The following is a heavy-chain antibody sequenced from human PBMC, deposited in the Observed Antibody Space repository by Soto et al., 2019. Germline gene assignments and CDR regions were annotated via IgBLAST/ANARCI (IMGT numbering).Heavy chain of an antibody. CDR1: GYTFTTYG. CDR3: ARAKVLITPNWFDP. CDR2: ISTYNGNT. V-gene: IGHV1-18*01. J-gene: IGHJ5*02. Sequence: QVQLVQSAGEVKKPGASVKVSCKASGYTFTTYGITWVRQAPGQGLEYIGWISTYNGNTDFAQKVQNRVTFTTDTSTNTAYMELRSLRPDATAIYYCARAKVLITPNWFDPWGQGTLVTVSS. D-gene: IGHD3-22*01.